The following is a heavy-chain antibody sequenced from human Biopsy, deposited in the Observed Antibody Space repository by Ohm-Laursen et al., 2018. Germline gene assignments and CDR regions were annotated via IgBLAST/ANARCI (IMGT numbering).Heavy chain of an antibody. CDR2: INPMFGTA. V-gene: IGHV1-69*06. CDR3: ARSFGVVINFEHNWFDP. CDR1: GATFSNYA. D-gene: IGHD3-3*01. Sequence: SVEVSCKSSGATFSNYAINWLRQAPGQGLEWMGGINPMFGTAKYAQRFQGRVTITADKSTSTADMELSSLRSDDTAVYYCARSFGVVINFEHNWFDPWGQGTLVTVSS. J-gene: IGHJ5*02.